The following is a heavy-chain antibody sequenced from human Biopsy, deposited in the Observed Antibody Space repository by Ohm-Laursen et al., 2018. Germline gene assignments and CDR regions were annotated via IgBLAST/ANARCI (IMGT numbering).Heavy chain of an antibody. Sequence: GTLSLTCSVSGGSMTGYEWNWIRLAPGKGLEWIGYIYYSGGTKYNPSLASRVTFSVDMSKSQFSLKLYSVTAADTAVYYCARVEAGTYDALDIWGQGTLVAVSA. CDR1: GGSMTGYE. CDR3: ARVEAGTYDALDI. CDR2: IYYSGGT. J-gene: IGHJ3*02. D-gene: IGHD1-26*01. V-gene: IGHV4-59*01.